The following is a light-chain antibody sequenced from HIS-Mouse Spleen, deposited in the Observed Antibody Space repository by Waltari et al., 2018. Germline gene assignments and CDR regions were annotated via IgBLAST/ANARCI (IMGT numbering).Light chain of an antibody. CDR1: SSNIGSNY. CDR3: AAWDDSLSGPV. Sequence: QSVLTQPPSASGTPGQRVTISCSGSSSNIGSNYVYWYQQLPGTAPKLLIYRNNQLPSGVPAGSSGSKPGTSASLAISGLRSEDEADYYCAAWDDSLSGPVFGGGTKLTVL. J-gene: IGLJ3*02. CDR2: RNN. V-gene: IGLV1-47*01.